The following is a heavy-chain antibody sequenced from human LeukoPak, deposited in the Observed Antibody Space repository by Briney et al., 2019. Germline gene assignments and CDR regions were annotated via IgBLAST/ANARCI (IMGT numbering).Heavy chain of an antibody. CDR3: ARNPASGSYQEYFDY. CDR1: GFTFSAFW. D-gene: IGHD1-26*01. CDR2: INSDGSST. J-gene: IGHJ4*02. V-gene: IGHV3-74*01. Sequence: GGSLRLSCAASGFTFSAFWMHWVRQAPGKGLVWVSRINSDGSSTTYADSVKGRFTISRDNSKSTLYLQMNSLRAEDTAVYYCARNPASGSYQEYFDYWGQGTLVTVSS.